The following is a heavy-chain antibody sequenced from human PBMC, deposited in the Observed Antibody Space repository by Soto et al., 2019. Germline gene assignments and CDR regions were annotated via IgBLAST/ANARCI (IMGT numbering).Heavy chain of an antibody. V-gene: IGHV4-30-4*01. CDR3: ARVPTYYYHPIY. J-gene: IGHJ4*02. CDR2: IYYSGST. CDR1: GGSISSGDYY. Sequence: QVQLQESGPGLVKPSQTLSLTCTVSGGSISSGDYYWSWIRQPPGKGLEWIGYIYYSGSTYYNPSLKIRVTISVDTSKNQFSLKLSSVTAADTAVYDCARVPTYYYHPIYWGQGTLVTVSS. D-gene: IGHD3-10*01.